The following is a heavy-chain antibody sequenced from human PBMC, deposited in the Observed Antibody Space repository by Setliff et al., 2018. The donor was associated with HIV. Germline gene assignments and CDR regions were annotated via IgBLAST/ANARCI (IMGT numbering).Heavy chain of an antibody. Sequence: ASVKVSCKASGYTFTDYFLHWVRQAPGQGLEWMGWIIPILGIANYAQKFQGRVTITTDESTSTAYMELTSLRFDDTAMYYCVRGVQSPPHYSYYYMDVWGEGTMVTVSS. CDR3: VRGVQSPPHYSYYYMDV. V-gene: IGHV1-69*10. D-gene: IGHD3-3*01. CDR1: GYTFTDYF. CDR2: IIPILGIA. J-gene: IGHJ6*03.